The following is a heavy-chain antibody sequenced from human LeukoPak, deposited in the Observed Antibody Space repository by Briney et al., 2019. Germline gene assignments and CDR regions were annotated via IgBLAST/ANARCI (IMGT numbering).Heavy chain of an antibody. Sequence: ASVKVSSKASGYTFTRYAISWVRPATGQGLEWMGWISAYNGNTNYAQTLQARFTMTTDTSTTTAYVELRSLRSDDTAVYYCARPLAAAGTGFDYWGQGTLVTVSS. D-gene: IGHD6-13*01. J-gene: IGHJ4*02. CDR2: ISAYNGNT. CDR1: GYTFTRYA. V-gene: IGHV1-18*01. CDR3: ARPLAAAGTGFDY.